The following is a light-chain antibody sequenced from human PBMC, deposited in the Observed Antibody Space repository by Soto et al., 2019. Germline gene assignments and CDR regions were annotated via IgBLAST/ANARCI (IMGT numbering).Light chain of an antibody. Sequence: QSVLTQPPSASGTPGQRVTISCSGSSSNIGSNYVFWYQHLPGTAPKLLIYRNNQRPSGVPDRFSGSKSGTSASLAISGLRSEDEADYYCAAWDDSLSALSFGTGTKLTVL. J-gene: IGLJ1*01. CDR3: AAWDDSLSALS. V-gene: IGLV1-47*01. CDR1: SSNIGSNY. CDR2: RNN.